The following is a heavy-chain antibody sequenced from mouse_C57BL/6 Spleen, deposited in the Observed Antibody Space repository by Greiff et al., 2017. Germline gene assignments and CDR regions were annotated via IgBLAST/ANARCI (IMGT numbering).Heavy chain of an antibody. J-gene: IGHJ3*01. V-gene: IGHV1-15*01. CDR1: GYTFTDYE. CDR3: TKDYGSSYDWFAY. Sequence: QVQLQQSGAELVRPGASVTLSCKASGYTFTDYEMHWVKQTPVHGLEWIGAIDPETGGTAYNQKFKGKAILTADKSSSTAYMELRSLTSEDSAVYYCTKDYGSSYDWFAYWGQGPLVTVSA. D-gene: IGHD1-1*01. CDR2: IDPETGGT.